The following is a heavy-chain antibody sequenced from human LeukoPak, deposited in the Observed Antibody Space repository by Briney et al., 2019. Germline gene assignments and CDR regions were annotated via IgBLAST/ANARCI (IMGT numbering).Heavy chain of an antibody. CDR1: GFTFSSYG. CDR2: IWYDGSNK. Sequence: GGSLRLSCAASGFTFSSYGMHWVRQAPGKGLEWVAVIWYDGSNKYYADSVKGRFTISRDNSKHTLYLQMNSLGAEAAAVSYCARQYPPRYYYDSSGYLDYWGQGTLVTVSS. D-gene: IGHD3-22*01. CDR3: ARQYPPRYYYDSSGYLDY. J-gene: IGHJ4*02. V-gene: IGHV3-33*01.